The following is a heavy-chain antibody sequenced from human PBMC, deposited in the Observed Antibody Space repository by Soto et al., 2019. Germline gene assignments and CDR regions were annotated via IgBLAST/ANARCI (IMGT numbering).Heavy chain of an antibody. D-gene: IGHD6-19*01. CDR3: AKDAGYSSAGHDVFDI. CDR2: ISRSGGTT. CDR1: GFTFSYSG. J-gene: IGHJ3*02. Sequence: EVQLLESGGGLVQPGGSLRLSCAATGFTFSYSGMNWVRQAPGRGLEWVSTISRSGGTTYYADSVRGRFTISRDNSKNPLYLQIDSLRAEDTAVFYCAKDAGYSSAGHDVFDIWGQGTMVTVSS. V-gene: IGHV3-23*01.